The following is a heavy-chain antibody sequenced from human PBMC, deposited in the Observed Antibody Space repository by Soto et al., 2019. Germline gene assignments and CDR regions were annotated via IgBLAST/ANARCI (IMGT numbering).Heavy chain of an antibody. D-gene: IGHD3-16*01. Sequence: SETLSLTCTFSVGSISSYYWSCIRQPAGKGLEWIGRIYTSGSTNYNPSLKSRVTMSVDTSKNQFSLKLSSVTAADTAVYYCARGRFYVWGLLWGQGTLVIVSS. CDR1: VGSISSYY. CDR2: IYTSGST. V-gene: IGHV4-4*07. CDR3: ARGRFYVWGLL. J-gene: IGHJ4*02.